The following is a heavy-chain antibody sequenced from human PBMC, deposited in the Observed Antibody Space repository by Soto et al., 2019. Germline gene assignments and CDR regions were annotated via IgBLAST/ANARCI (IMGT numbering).Heavy chain of an antibody. CDR1: GGSISSSSYY. CDR3: ARLHYYGSGSYWYYFDY. V-gene: IGHV4-39*01. CDR2: IYYSGST. Sequence: SETLSLTCAVSGGSISSSSYYWGWIRQPTGKGLEWIGSIYYSGSTYYNPSLKSRVTISVDTSKNQFSLKLSSVTAADTAVYYCARLHYYGSGSYWYYFDYWGQGTLVTVSS. D-gene: IGHD3-10*01. J-gene: IGHJ4*02.